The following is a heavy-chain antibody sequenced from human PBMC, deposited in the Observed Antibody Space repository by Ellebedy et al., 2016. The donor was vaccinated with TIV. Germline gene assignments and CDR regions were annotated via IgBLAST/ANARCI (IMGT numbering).Heavy chain of an antibody. J-gene: IGHJ4*02. CDR2: IKTKIEGGTT. V-gene: IGHV3-15*01. CDR1: GFSFTNAW. Sequence: GGSLRLSXAASGFSFTNAWMSWVRQAPGKGLEWVGRIKTKIEGGTTDYAAPVNGRFTISRDDSQNTLYLQMNSLKTEDTAVYHCTAGVGATEFDYWGQGTLVTVSS. D-gene: IGHD1-26*01. CDR3: TAGVGATEFDY.